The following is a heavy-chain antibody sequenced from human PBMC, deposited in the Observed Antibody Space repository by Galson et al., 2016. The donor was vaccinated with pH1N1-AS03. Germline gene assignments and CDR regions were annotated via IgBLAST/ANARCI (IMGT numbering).Heavy chain of an antibody. V-gene: IGHV3-7*01. Sequence: SLRLSCAASGFTFRSCWMSWVRQAPGKGLEWVANIKEDGSEKYFVASVKGRFTISRDNAKNSLYLQMNSLRAEDTAVYYCARSIVGRFTYYLGKWGQGTLVTVSS. J-gene: IGHJ4*02. CDR1: GFTFRSCW. CDR3: ARSIVGRFTYYLGK. D-gene: IGHD1-26*01. CDR2: IKEDGSEK.